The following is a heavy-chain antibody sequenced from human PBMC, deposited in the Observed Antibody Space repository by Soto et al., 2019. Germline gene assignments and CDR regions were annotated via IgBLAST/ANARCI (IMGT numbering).Heavy chain of an antibody. V-gene: IGHV3-23*01. CDR1: GFTFSSYA. CDR3: ARHTYYDSLFDY. CDR2: ISGSGGST. J-gene: IGHJ4*02. Sequence: PGGSLRLSCAASGFTFSSYAMSWVCQAPGKGLEWVSAISGSGGSTYYADSVKGRFTISRDNSKNTLYLQMNSLRAEDTAVYYCARHTYYDSLFDYWGQGTLVTVSS. D-gene: IGHD3-3*01.